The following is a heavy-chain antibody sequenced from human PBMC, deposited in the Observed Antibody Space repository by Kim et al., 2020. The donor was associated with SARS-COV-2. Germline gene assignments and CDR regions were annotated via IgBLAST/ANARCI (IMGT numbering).Heavy chain of an antibody. CDR3: AKDGGAAATDV. Sequence: SHADSVKGRLTISRDNSKNSLYLQMNSLRAEDTAVYFCAKDGGAAATDVGGQGTTVTVSS. V-gene: IGHV3-30*02. J-gene: IGHJ6*02. D-gene: IGHD6-13*01.